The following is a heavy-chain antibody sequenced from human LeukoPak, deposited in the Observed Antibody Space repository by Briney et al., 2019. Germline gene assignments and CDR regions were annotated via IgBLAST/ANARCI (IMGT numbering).Heavy chain of an antibody. Sequence: SETLSLTCAVYGGSFSGYYWSWIRQPPGKGLEWIGEINHSGSTNYNPSLKGRVTISVDTSKNQFSLKLSSVTAADTAVYYCARREYSYGYYYWGQGTLVTVSS. CDR2: INHSGST. D-gene: IGHD5-18*01. CDR3: ARREYSYGYYY. V-gene: IGHV4-34*01. CDR1: GGSFSGYY. J-gene: IGHJ4*02.